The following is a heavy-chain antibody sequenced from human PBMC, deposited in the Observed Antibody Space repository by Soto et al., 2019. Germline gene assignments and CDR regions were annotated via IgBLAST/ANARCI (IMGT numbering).Heavy chain of an antibody. Sequence: QVQLVESGGGVVQPGRSLRLSCAASGFTFSSYAKHWVRQAPGKGLEWVAVISYDGSNKYYADSVKGRFTISRDNSKNTLYLQMNSLRAEDTAVYYCARLGSSGFDYWGQGTLVTVSS. D-gene: IGHD3-22*01. V-gene: IGHV3-30-3*01. J-gene: IGHJ4*02. CDR3: ARLGSSGFDY. CDR1: GFTFSSYA. CDR2: ISYDGSNK.